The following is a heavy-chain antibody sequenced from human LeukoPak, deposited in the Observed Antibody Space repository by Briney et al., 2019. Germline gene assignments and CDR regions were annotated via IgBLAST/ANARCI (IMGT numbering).Heavy chain of an antibody. CDR1: GGSISSSSYY. J-gene: IGHJ4*02. V-gene: IGHV4-39*01. CDR3: MRHEEEDGYNAKPFDF. Sequence: SETLSLTCTVSGGSISSSSYYWGWIRQPPGKGLEWIGSIYYSGSTYYTPSLKSRVTISVDTSKNQFSLRLSSVTAADTAVYFCMRHEEEDGYNAKPFDFWGQGTLVTVSS. CDR2: IYYSGST. D-gene: IGHD5-24*01.